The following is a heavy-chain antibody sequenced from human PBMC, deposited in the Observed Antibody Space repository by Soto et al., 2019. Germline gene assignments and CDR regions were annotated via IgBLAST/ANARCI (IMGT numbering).Heavy chain of an antibody. D-gene: IGHD2-2*01. V-gene: IGHV3-30*18. CDR3: AKDRSTGKVPYH. CDR2: ISYDANKK. J-gene: IGHJ5*02. CDR1: EFGFSYYD. Sequence: PGGSLRRSCAASEFGFSYYDMQWVRQPPGKGLEWVALISYDANKKFFADSVKGRFTISRDNSKNTLYLQMNDVTPEDTAVYIYAKDRSTGKVPYHWGQGTLVTVSS.